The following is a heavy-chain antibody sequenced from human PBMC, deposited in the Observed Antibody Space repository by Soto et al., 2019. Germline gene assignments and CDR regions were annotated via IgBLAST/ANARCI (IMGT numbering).Heavy chain of an antibody. CDR1: GFTVSRNF. CDR2: IHSGGST. V-gene: IGHV3-66*01. Sequence: EVQLVESGGGLVQPGGSLRLSCAASGFTVSRNFMNWVRQAPGKGLEWVSVIHSGGSTYYADSVKGRFTISSDNSKNTLYLQMHSLRAEDTAVYYCARGGPRSSGYAPFDYWGQGTLVTVSS. J-gene: IGHJ4*02. CDR3: ARGGPRSSGYAPFDY. D-gene: IGHD3-22*01.